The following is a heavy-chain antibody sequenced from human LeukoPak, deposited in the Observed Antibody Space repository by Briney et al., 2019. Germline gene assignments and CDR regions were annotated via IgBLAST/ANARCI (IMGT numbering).Heavy chain of an antibody. CDR2: ISFDGIKK. J-gene: IGHJ4*02. Sequence: PGGSLRLSCAASGFTFSSYAMNWVRQAPGKGLEWVAVISFDGIKKYYADSVKGRFTISRDNSKNTLYLQMSSLRIEDAAVYYCARVGVAPADGFDFWGQGTLVTVSS. CDR1: GFTFSSYA. D-gene: IGHD6-13*01. CDR3: ARVGVAPADGFDF. V-gene: IGHV3-30*19.